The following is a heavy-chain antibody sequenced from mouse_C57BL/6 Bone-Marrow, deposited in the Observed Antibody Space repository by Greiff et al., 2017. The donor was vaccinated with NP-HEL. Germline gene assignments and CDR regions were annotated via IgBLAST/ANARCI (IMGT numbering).Heavy chain of an antibody. CDR2: IYPRSGNT. J-gene: IGHJ4*01. V-gene: IGHV1-81*01. Sequence: VQRVESGAELARPGASVKLSCKASGYTFTSYGISWVKQRTGQGLEWIGEIYPRSGNTYYNEKFKGKATLTADKSSSTAYMELRSLTSEDSAVYFCARLAILRYDAMDYWGQGTSVTVSS. CDR1: GYTFTSYG. D-gene: IGHD1-1*01. CDR3: ARLAILRYDAMDY.